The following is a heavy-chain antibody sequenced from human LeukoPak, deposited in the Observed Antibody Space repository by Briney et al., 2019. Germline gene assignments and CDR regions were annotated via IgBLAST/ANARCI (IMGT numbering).Heavy chain of an antibody. CDR1: GGSFSGYY. Sequence: SETLSLTCAVYGGSFSGYYWSWIRQPPGKGLEWIGEINHSGSTNYNPSLKSRVTISVDTSKNQFSLKLSSVTAADTAVYYCARVLAAAGLTDNWGQGTLVTVSS. D-gene: IGHD6-13*01. V-gene: IGHV4-34*01. J-gene: IGHJ4*02. CDR3: ARVLAAAGLTDN. CDR2: INHSGST.